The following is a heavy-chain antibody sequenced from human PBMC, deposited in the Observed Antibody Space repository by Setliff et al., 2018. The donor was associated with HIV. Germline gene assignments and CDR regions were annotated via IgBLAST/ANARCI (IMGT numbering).Heavy chain of an antibody. CDR2: MNPSTGEI. V-gene: IGHV1-8*01. Sequence: ASVKVSCKTSGYSFTAYDINWVRQATGRGLEWMAWMNPSTGEIGYARKFQGRLTMTRDSSITTAFMELRGLRSEDTATYYCARPSHVYDDDGPLGYWGQGTLVTVSS. CDR3: ARPSHVYDDDGPLGY. J-gene: IGHJ4*02. CDR1: GYSFTAYD. D-gene: IGHD3-16*01.